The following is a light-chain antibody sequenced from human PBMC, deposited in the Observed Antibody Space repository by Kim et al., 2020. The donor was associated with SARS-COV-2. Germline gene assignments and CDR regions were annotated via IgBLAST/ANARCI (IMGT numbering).Light chain of an antibody. CDR3: MQALHTPYA. CDR1: QSLLHSNGYNF. J-gene: IGKJ2*01. Sequence: DVVMTQSPLSLPVTPGEPASISCKSSQSLLHSNGYNFMAWYLQKPGQSPQLLIYLGSNRASGVPDRFSGSGSDTDYTLKIRRVEAEDVGVYYCMQALHTPYAFRQGTMLEI. CDR2: LGS. V-gene: IGKV2-28*01.